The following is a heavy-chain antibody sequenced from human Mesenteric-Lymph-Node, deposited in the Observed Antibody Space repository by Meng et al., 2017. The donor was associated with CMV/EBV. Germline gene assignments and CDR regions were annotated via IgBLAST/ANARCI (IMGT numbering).Heavy chain of an antibody. Sequence: GGSLRLSCAASGFTFSSYGMHWVRQAPGKGLEWVAFIRYDGSNKYYADSVKGRFTISRDNSKNTLYLQMNSLRAEDTAVYYCAKDLRQWLRLNYYGMDVWGQGTTVTVSS. CDR2: IRYDGSNK. V-gene: IGHV3-30*02. D-gene: IGHD5-12*01. CDR1: GFTFSSYG. J-gene: IGHJ6*02. CDR3: AKDLRQWLRLNYYGMDV.